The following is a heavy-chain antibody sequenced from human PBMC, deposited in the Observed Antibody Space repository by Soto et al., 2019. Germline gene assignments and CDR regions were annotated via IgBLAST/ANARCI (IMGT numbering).Heavy chain of an antibody. CDR1: GGAFSSYA. J-gene: IGHJ6*01. Sequence: SVEVFFKASGGAFSSYAISWVRQAPGQGLEWMGGIIPIFGTANYAQKFQGRVTITADESTSTAYMELSSLRSEDTAVYYCERYSSSPIWGQGTTVTVSS. D-gene: IGHD6-6*01. CDR3: ERYSSSPI. V-gene: IGHV1-69*13. CDR2: IIPIFGTA.